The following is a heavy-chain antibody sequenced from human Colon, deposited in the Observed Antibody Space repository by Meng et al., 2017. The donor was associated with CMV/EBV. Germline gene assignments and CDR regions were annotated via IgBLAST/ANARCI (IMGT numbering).Heavy chain of an antibody. CDR2: TYYRSQWHN. CDR1: GDSVANTVAA. CDR3: ARDPEYSYSILDT. D-gene: IGHD1-26*01. Sequence: QVQLKQPSAGRLKPSQTLSLTCAISGDSVANTVAAWNWVRQSPSRGLEWLGRTYYRSQWHNNYAESVRSRITINPDTSKNQFSLQLKSVTPEDTAVYYCARDPEYSYSILDTWGQGTLVTVSS. J-gene: IGHJ5*02. V-gene: IGHV6-1*01.